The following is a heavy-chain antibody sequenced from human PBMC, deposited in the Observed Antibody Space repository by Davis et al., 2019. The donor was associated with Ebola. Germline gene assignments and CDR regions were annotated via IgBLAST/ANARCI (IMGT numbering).Heavy chain of an antibody. V-gene: IGHV3-48*02. J-gene: IGHJ3*02. D-gene: IGHD2-2*01. CDR3: ARDRQDIVVVPAAMEAFDI. Sequence: PRGSLTLSCAASGFTFSSYSMNWVRQAPGKGLEWVSYISSSSSTIYYADSVKGRFTISRDNAKNSLYLQMNSLRDEDTAVYYCARDRQDIVVVPAAMEAFDIWGQGTMVTVSS. CDR1: GFTFSSYS. CDR2: ISSSSSTI.